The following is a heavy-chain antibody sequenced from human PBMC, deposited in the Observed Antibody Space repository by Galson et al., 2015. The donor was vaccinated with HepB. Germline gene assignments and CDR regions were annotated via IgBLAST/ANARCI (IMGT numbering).Heavy chain of an antibody. J-gene: IGHJ5*02. V-gene: IGHV3-21*01. CDR3: ARDNWNYDGWERWFDP. D-gene: IGHD1-7*01. CDR2: ISSSSSYI. Sequence: SLRLSCAASGFTFSSYSMNWVRQAPGKGLEWVSSISSSSSYIYYADSVKGRFTISRDNAKNSLYLQMNSLRAEDTAVYYCARDNWNYDGWERWFDPWGQGTLVTVSS. CDR1: GFTFSSYS.